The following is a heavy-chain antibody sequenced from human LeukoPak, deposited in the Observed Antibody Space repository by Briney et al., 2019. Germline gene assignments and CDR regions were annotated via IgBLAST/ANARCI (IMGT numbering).Heavy chain of an antibody. D-gene: IGHD2-2*01. CDR2: ISYDGSNK. J-gene: IGHJ6*02. CDR3: AKDLPAAIGYYYYGMDV. Sequence: GSLRLSCAASGFTFSSYGMHWVRQAPGKGLEWVAVISYDGSNKYYADSVKGRFTISRDNSKNTLYLQMNSLRAEDTAVYYCAKDLPAAIGYYYYGMDVWGQGTTVTVSS. V-gene: IGHV3-30*18. CDR1: GFTFSSYG.